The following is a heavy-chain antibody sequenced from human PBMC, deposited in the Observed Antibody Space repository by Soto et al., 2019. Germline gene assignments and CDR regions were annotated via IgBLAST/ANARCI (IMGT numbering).Heavy chain of an antibody. J-gene: IGHJ4*02. Sequence: PSETLSLTCTVSGGSISSSSYYWGWIRQPPGKGLEWIGSIYYSGSTYYNPSLKSRVTISVDTSKNQFSLKLSSVTAADTAVYYCARLEGPRIKYYFDYWGQGTLVTVSS. CDR2: IYYSGST. CDR3: ARLEGPRIKYYFDY. CDR1: GGSISSSSYY. V-gene: IGHV4-39*01.